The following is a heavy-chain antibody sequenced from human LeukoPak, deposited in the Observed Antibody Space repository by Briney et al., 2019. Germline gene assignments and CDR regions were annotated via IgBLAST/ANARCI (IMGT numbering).Heavy chain of an antibody. V-gene: IGHV1-69*05. CDR1: GYTFTSYG. D-gene: IGHD2-15*01. CDR2: IIPIFGTA. J-gene: IGHJ5*02. CDR3: AREMFSRRKPGYCSGGSCSNWFDP. Sequence: GASVKVSCKASGYTFTSYGISWVRQAPGQGLEWMGRIIPIFGTANYAQKFQGRVTITTDESTSTAYMELSSLRSEDTAVYYCAREMFSRRKPGYCSGGSCSNWFDPWGQGTLVTVSS.